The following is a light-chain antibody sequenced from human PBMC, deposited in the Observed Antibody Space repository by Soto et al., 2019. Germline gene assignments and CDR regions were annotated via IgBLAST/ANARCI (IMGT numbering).Light chain of an antibody. CDR3: CSHVGGSSPQWM. J-gene: IGLJ3*02. V-gene: IGLV2-23*01. CDR1: SNDVGGYNL. Sequence: QSVLTQPASVSGSPGQSITISCTGTSNDVGGYNLVSWFQQHPGKAPKLMISEANKRPSGVSNRFSGSKSANTASLTISGLQAEDEADYYCCSHVGGSSPQWMYGGGTKHTVL. CDR2: EAN.